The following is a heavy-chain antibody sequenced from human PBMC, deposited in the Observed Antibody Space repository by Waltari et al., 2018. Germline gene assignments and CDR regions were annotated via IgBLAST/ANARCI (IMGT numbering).Heavy chain of an antibody. D-gene: IGHD2-21*01. V-gene: IGHV3-23*03. CDR3: AKDLGGTDWSHYFDS. J-gene: IGHJ4*02. CDR1: GFTFSDYA. CDR2: VYSGGSTT. Sequence: EVQLLESGGGLAQPGGSLRLSCAASGFTFSDYAMRWVRQAPGKGLEWVSVVYSGGSTTYYSDSVKGRFTISRDDSKNTMFLQMNSLRAEDTAIYYCAKDLGGTDWSHYFDSWGQGTLIAVSS.